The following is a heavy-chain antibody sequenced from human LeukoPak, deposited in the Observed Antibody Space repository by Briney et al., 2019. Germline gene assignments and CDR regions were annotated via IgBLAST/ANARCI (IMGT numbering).Heavy chain of an antibody. J-gene: IGHJ4*02. CDR3: SRGGRGTNYGYWDY. Sequence: GGSLRLSCSTSGFTFGDYGMSWFRQAPGKGLEWVGFIRNKAYGGAAEYAASVKGRFTISRDDSNSGTYLQMNSLKTEDTAVYHCSRGGRGTNYGYWDYWGQGTLVTVSS. D-gene: IGHD5-18*01. CDR2: IRNKAYGGAA. V-gene: IGHV3-49*03. CDR1: GFTFGDYG.